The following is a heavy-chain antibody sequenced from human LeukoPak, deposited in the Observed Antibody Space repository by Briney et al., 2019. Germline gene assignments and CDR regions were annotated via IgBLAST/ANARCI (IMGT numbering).Heavy chain of an antibody. CDR2: IYCNGNT. Sequence: MPSETLSLTCTVSGGSISSSNYYWGWIRQPPGKGLEWIGSIYCNGNTYYNPSLKSRVTISVDTSKNQFSLKLSSVTAADTAVYYCARLGEGGSTPWRGAFDIWGQGTMVTVSS. CDR1: GGSISSSNYY. V-gene: IGHV4-39*01. D-gene: IGHD2-2*01. CDR3: ARLGEGGSTPWRGAFDI. J-gene: IGHJ3*02.